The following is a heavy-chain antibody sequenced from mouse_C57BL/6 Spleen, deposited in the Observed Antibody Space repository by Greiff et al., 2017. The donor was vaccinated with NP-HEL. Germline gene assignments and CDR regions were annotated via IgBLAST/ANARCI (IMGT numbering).Heavy chain of an antibody. CDR1: GFTFSSYT. CDR2: ISGGGGNT. J-gene: IGHJ4*01. D-gene: IGHD2-3*01. CDR3: ARTYDGYYENYYAMDY. Sequence: EVKLVESGGGLVKPGGSLKLSCAASGFTFSSYTMSWVRQTPEKRLEWVATISGGGGNTYYPDSVKGRFTISRDNAKNTLYLQMSSLRSEYTALYYCARTYDGYYENYYAMDYWGQGTSVTVSS. V-gene: IGHV5-9*01.